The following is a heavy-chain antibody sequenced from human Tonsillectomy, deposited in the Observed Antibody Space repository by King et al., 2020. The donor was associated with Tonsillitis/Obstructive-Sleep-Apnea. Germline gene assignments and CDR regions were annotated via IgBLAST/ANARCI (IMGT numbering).Heavy chain of an antibody. J-gene: IGHJ4*02. CDR2: IWYDGSNK. D-gene: IGHD2-8*02. V-gene: IGHV3-33*01. CDR1: VFTFSSDG. Sequence: VQLVESGGGVVQPGRSLRLSCAASVFTFSSDGMHWVRQAPVKGLEWVAVIWYDGSNKYYADSVKGRFTISRDNSKNTLYLQMNSLRAEDTAVYYCARWGYGWDYWGQGTLVTVSS. CDR3: ARWGYGWDY.